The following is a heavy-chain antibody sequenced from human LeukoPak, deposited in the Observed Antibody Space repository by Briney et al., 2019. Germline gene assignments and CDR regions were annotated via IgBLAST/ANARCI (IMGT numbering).Heavy chain of an antibody. J-gene: IGHJ4*02. D-gene: IGHD2-2*01. Sequence: SETLSLTCAVYGGFFSGYYWSWIRQPPGKGLEWIGEINHSGSTNYNPSLKSRVTISVDTSKNQFSLKLSSVTAADTAVYYCARGRTDLRYCSSTSCYEPRNFDYWGQGTLVTVSS. V-gene: IGHV4-34*01. CDR3: ARGRTDLRYCSSTSCYEPRNFDY. CDR2: INHSGST. CDR1: GGFFSGYY.